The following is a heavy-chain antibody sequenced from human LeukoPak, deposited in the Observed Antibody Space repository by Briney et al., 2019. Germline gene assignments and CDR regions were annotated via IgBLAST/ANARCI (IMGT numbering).Heavy chain of an antibody. J-gene: IGHJ4*02. CDR2: ISRSSGTI. CDR1: GFIFSNYN. CDR3: ARALGYSYGYAVDY. V-gene: IGHV3-48*01. D-gene: IGHD5-18*01. Sequence: GGSLRLSCAASGFIFSNYNMNWVRQAPGKGLEWLSYISRSSGTIYYADSVKGRFTISGDNAKDSLYLQMNSLRAEDTAVYYCARALGYSYGYAVDYWGQGTRVTVSS.